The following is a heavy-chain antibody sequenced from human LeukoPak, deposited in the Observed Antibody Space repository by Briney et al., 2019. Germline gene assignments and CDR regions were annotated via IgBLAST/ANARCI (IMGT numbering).Heavy chain of an antibody. CDR1: GYSFISYW. Sequence: GESLKISCKGSGYSFISYWIGWVRQMPGKGLEWMGIIYPGDSDTRYSPSFQGQVTISADKSISTAYLQWSSLKASDTAMYYCARPPRYSGYDSPYYFDYWGQGTLVTVSS. D-gene: IGHD5-12*01. CDR3: ARPPRYSGYDSPYYFDY. J-gene: IGHJ4*02. V-gene: IGHV5-51*01. CDR2: IYPGDSDT.